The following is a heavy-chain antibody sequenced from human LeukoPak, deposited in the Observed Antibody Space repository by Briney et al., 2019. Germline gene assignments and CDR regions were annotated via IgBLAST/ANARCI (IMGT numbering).Heavy chain of an antibody. CDR3: ARSGSSYDY. CDR2: ISSSSSTM. V-gene: IGHV3-48*01. D-gene: IGHD1-26*01. Sequence: GGSLRLSCAASGSTVSSNYMSWVRQAPGKGLEWVSYISSSSSTMYYADSVKGRFTISRDNAKSSLYLQFNSLRAEDTAVYYCARSGSSYDYWGQGTLVTVSS. J-gene: IGHJ4*02. CDR1: GSTVSSNY.